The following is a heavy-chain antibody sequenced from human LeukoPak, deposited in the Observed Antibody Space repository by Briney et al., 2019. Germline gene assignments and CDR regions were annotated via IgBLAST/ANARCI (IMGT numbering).Heavy chain of an antibody. J-gene: IGHJ4*02. CDR2: ISGSGGST. CDR3: AKEGPTYYYDSSGSHFDY. V-gene: IGHV3-23*01. Sequence: GGSLRLSCAASGFTFSDYGMHWVRQAPGKGLEWVSAISGSGGSTYYADSVKGRFTISRDNSKNTLYLQMNSLRAEDTAVYYCAKEGPTYYYDSSGSHFDYWGQGTLVTVSS. CDR1: GFTFSDYG. D-gene: IGHD3-22*01.